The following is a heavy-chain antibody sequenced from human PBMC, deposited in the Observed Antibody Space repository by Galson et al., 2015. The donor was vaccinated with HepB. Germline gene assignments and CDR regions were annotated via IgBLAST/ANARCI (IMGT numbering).Heavy chain of an antibody. CDR1: GFTFSSYS. CDR3: ARPHYDFWSGYYTGIAFDI. J-gene: IGHJ3*02. D-gene: IGHD3-3*01. V-gene: IGHV3-21*01. Sequence: SLRLSCAASGFTFSSYSMNWVRQAPGKGLEWVSSISSSSSYIYYADSVKGRFTISRDNAKNSLYLQMNSLRAEDTAVYYCARPHYDFWSGYYTGIAFDIWGQGTMVTVSS. CDR2: ISSSSSYI.